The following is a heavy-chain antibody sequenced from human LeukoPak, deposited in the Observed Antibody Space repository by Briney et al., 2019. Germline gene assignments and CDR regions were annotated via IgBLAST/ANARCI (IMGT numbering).Heavy chain of an antibody. J-gene: IGHJ3*02. CDR2: IYDSGST. Sequence: SETLTLTCTASGGSISSYSWSWIRQPPGKGLEWIGYIYDSGSTNYNPSLKSRVTISVDTTKNQFSLKVSSVTAADTAVFYCASLTTADAFDIWGQGTMVTVSS. D-gene: IGHD3-22*01. CDR1: GGSISSYS. V-gene: IGHV4-59*01. CDR3: ASLTTADAFDI.